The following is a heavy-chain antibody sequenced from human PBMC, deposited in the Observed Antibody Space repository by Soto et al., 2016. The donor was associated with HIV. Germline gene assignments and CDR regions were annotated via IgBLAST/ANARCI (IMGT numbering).Heavy chain of an antibody. J-gene: IGHJ4*02. CDR1: GFTFSNYA. V-gene: IGHV3-23*01. Sequence: EVQLLESGGGLVQPGGSLRLSCAASGFTFSNYAMSWVRQAPGKGLEWVSGISGSVSTYYADSIKGRFTISGDNSKNTLYLQMNGLTAEDTALYYCAKDPQYYYDTTAPFDYWGQGTLVTVSS. CDR3: AKDPQYYYDTTAPFDY. CDR2: ISGSVST. D-gene: IGHD3-22*01.